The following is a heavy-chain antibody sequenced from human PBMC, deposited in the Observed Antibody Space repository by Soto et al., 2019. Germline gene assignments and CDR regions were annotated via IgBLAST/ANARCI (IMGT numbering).Heavy chain of an antibody. CDR1: GFTFSRYA. D-gene: IGHD3-22*01. V-gene: IGHV3-23*01. CDR2: ISGSGGST. CDR3: AKDSISSDGGYSLYYFDF. Sequence: PGGSLRLSCAASGFTFSRYAVSWVRQAPGKGLEWVSAISGSGGSTYFRDTVRGRFTISRDNSKNTLYLQMDSLRAEDTAVYYCAKDSISSDGGYSLYYFDFWGQGTLVTVSS. J-gene: IGHJ4*02.